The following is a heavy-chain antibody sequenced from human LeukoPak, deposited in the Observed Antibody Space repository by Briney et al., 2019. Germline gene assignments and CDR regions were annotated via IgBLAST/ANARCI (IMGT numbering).Heavy chain of an antibody. J-gene: IGHJ4*02. V-gene: IGHV3-64D*06. Sequence: PGGSLRLSCSASGFTFSSYAMHWVRQAPGKGLEYVSAISSNGGSTYYADSVKGRFTISRDNSKNTLYLQMSSLRAEDTAVYYCVKGGWFGEFDYWGQGTLVTVSS. CDR1: GFTFSSYA. CDR2: ISSNGGST. D-gene: IGHD3-10*01. CDR3: VKGGWFGEFDY.